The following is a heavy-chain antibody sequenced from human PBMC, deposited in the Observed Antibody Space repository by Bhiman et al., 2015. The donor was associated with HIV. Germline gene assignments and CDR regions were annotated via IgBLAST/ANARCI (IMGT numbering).Heavy chain of an antibody. CDR3: ARGYTYGHGRLGFDY. CDR2: ISSTSSYI. V-gene: IGHV3-21*01. D-gene: IGHD5-18*01. CDR1: GFTFSTYN. J-gene: IGHJ4*02. Sequence: EVQLVESGGGLVKPGGSLRLSCAASGFTFSTYNMNWVRQAPGKGLEWVSLISSTSSYIYWADSVKGRFAISRDNAKNSLYLQMNSLRVEDTAVYYCARGYTYGHGRLGFDYWGQGTLVT.